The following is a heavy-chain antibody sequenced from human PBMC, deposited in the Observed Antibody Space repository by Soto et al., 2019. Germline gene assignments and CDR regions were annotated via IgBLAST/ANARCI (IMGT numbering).Heavy chain of an antibody. CDR3: ARRTTRNPYFDY. CDR1: GGSISSGDYY. Sequence: SETLSLTCTVSGGSISSGDYYWSWIRQPPGKGLEWIGYIYYSGSTYYNPSLKCRVTISVDTSKNQFSLKLSSVTAADTAVYYCARRTTRNPYFDYWGQGTLVTVSS. J-gene: IGHJ4*02. D-gene: IGHD1-1*01. V-gene: IGHV4-30-4*01. CDR2: IYYSGST.